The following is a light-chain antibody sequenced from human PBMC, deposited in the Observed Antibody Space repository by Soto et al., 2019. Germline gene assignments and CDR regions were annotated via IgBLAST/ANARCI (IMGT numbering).Light chain of an antibody. CDR3: QQRSDWPS. CDR2: GAT. Sequence: VVMTQSPATLSVSPGQRATLSCRASQTVRDNLGWYQQKPGQPPRLLIYGATTRATGIPARFSGSGSGTDFTLTISSLEPEDFAVYYCQQRSDWPSFGQGTRLEIK. V-gene: IGKV3-11*01. CDR1: QTVRDN. J-gene: IGKJ5*01.